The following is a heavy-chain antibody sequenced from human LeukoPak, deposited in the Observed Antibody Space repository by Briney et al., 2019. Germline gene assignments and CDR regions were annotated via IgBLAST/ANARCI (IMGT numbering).Heavy chain of an antibody. CDR3: ARHYRRRELLEDGHSYFDY. CDR2: IYTSGST. Sequence: PSETLSLTCTVSGGSISSYYWSWIRQPPGKGLEWIGYIYTSGSTNYNPSLKSRVTISVDTSKNQFSLKLSSVTAADTAVYYCARHYRRRELLEDGHSYFDYWGQGTPVTVSS. CDR1: GGSISSYY. J-gene: IGHJ4*02. V-gene: IGHV4-4*09. D-gene: IGHD5-24*01.